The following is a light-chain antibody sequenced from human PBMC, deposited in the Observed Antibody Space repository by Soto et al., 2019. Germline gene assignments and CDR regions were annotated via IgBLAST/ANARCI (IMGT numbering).Light chain of an antibody. V-gene: IGLV2-8*01. J-gene: IGLJ1*01. CDR3: SSYAGSNNYV. Sequence: QSALTQPPSASGCPEQSVTISCTGTSSDVGGYNYVSWYQQQPGKAPKLMIYEVSKRPSGVPDRFSGSKSGNTASLTVSGLQAEDEADYYCSSYAGSNNYVLGTGTKVTVL. CDR1: SSDVGGYNY. CDR2: EVS.